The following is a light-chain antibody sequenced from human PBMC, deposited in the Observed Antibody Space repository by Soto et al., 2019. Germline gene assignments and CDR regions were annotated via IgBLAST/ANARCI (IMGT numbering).Light chain of an antibody. Sequence: DIQMTQSPSSVSASVGDRVTITCRASQGIRSWLAWYQQKPGKAPKLLLYAASSLQSGIPSRFSGSGSGADFTRIISSLQSEDTATYDCQQANSFPLTFGGGTKVEIK. CDR1: QGIRSW. J-gene: IGKJ4*01. CDR2: AAS. V-gene: IGKV1-12*01. CDR3: QQANSFPLT.